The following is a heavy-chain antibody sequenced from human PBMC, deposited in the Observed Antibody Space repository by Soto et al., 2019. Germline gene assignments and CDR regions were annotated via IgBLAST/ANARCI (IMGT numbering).Heavy chain of an antibody. CDR2: IRDRVHSYST. J-gene: IGHJ4*02. V-gene: IGHV3-72*01. CDR3: VSLWSVTGSRDY. Sequence: GGSLRLSXAVSGLTFSDHYMGWVRQAPGKGLDWVGRIRDRVHSYSTEYAASVKGRFTISRDDSRNSLYLQMNSLKMEDTAVFYCVSLWSVTGSRDYWGRGTLVTVSS. CDR1: GLTFSDHY. D-gene: IGHD1-20*01.